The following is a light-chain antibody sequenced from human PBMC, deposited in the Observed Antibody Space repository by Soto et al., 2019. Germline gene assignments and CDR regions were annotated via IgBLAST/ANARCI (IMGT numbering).Light chain of an antibody. Sequence: EIVMTQSPATLSASPGERVILSCRASQSVRSNLAWYQQKPGHPPRLLIYGASTRATGFPARFSGSGSGTEFTLTISSLQSEDFAVYYCQRYNNWPLTFGGGTKVDIK. CDR3: QRYNNWPLT. CDR1: QSVRSN. J-gene: IGKJ4*01. CDR2: GAS. V-gene: IGKV3-15*01.